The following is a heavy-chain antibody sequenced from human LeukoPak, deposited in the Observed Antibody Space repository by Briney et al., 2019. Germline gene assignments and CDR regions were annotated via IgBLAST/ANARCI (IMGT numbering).Heavy chain of an antibody. CDR2: ISSSSSYI. J-gene: IGHJ6*02. CDR3: ARDQWSSSGWYYGMDV. Sequence: NPGGSLRLSCAASGFTFSSYSMNWVRQAPGKGLEWVSSISSSSSYIYCADSVKGRFTISRDNAKNSLYLQMNSLRAEDTAVYYCARDQWSSSGWYYGMDVWGQGTTVTVSS. D-gene: IGHD6-19*01. CDR1: GFTFSSYS. V-gene: IGHV3-21*01.